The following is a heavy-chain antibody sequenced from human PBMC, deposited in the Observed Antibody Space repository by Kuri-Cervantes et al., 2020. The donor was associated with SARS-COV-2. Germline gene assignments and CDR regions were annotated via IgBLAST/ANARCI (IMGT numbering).Heavy chain of an antibody. D-gene: IGHD4-11*01. CDR2: INHSGST. V-gene: IGHV4-34*01. J-gene: IGHJ4*02. CDR3: AGAGVRVLIDLYSNPGFDY. CDR1: GGSFSGYY. Sequence: SETLSLTCAVYGGSFSGYYWSWIRQPPGKGLEWIGEINHSGSTNYNPSLKSRVTISVDTSKNQFSLKLSSVTAADTAVYYCAGAGVRVLIDLYSNPGFDYWGQGTLVTVSS.